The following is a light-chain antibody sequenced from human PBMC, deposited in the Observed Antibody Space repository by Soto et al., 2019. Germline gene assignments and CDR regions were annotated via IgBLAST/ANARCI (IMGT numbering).Light chain of an antibody. CDR1: QGIGTL. CDR2: AAS. V-gene: IGKV1D-12*01. Sequence: DIQMTQSPTYVSASVGDRVTITCRASQGIGTLLAWYQHKPGKAPKLLIYAASNLESGVPSRFSGSGYGTDFTLTISSLQPEDFATYYCQQVSSFPPAFGQGTKVEI. J-gene: IGKJ2*01. CDR3: QQVSSFPPA.